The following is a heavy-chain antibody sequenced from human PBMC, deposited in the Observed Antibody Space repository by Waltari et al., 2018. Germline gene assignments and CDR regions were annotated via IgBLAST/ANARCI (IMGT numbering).Heavy chain of an antibody. Sequence: QLQLQESGPGLVKPSETLSLTCTVSGGSISSSSYYWGWIRQPPGKGLEWIGSIYYSGSTYYNPSLKSRVTISVDTSKNQFSLKLSSMTAADTAVYYCARETDDYIWGSYRENYYFDYWGQGTLVTVSS. CDR2: IYYSGST. J-gene: IGHJ4*02. V-gene: IGHV4-39*07. CDR3: ARETDDYIWGSYRENYYFDY. D-gene: IGHD3-16*02. CDR1: GGSISSSSYY.